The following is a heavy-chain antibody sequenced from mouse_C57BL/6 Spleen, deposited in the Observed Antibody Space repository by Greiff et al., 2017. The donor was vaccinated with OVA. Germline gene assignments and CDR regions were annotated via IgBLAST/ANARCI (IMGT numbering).Heavy chain of an antibody. CDR3: ARSGGNPEV. CDR2: IDPSDSYT. V-gene: IGHV1-50*01. CDR1: GYTFTSYW. Sequence: QVQLQQSGAELVKPGASVKLSCKASGYTFTSYWMQWVKQRPGQGLEWIGEIDPSDSYTNYNQKFKGKATLTVDTPSSTAYMQLSSLTSEDSAVYYCARSGGNPEVWGTGTTVTVSS. D-gene: IGHD2-1*01. J-gene: IGHJ1*03.